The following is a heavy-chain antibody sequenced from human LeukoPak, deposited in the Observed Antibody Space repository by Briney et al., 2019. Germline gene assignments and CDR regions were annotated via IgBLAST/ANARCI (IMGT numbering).Heavy chain of an antibody. CDR3: AENSGSYKRYYYYGMDV. V-gene: IGHV6-1*01. D-gene: IGHD1-26*01. CDR1: GDSVSSNSAA. CDR2: TYYRSKWYN. Sequence: SQTLSLTCAISGDSVSSNSAAWNWIRQSPSRGLEWLGRTYYRSKWYNDYAVSVKSRITINPDTSKNQFSLQLNSVTPEDTAVYHCAENSGSYKRYYYYGMDVWGQGTTVTVSS. J-gene: IGHJ6*02.